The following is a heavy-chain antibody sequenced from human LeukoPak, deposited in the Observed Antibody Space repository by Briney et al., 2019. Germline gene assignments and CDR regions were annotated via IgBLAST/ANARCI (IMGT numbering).Heavy chain of an antibody. CDR2: ISAGGGST. CDR3: AKPDVGVAAPSA. CDR1: GFTFSSYA. D-gene: IGHD2-15*01. V-gene: IGHV3-23*01. J-gene: IGHJ5*02. Sequence: GGSLRLSCAASGFTFSSYAMSWVRRAPGKGLQWVSAISAGGGSTYYADSVKGRFTISRDNSKNTLYLHMNSLRAEDTAVYYCAKPDVGVAAPSAWGQRTLVTVSS.